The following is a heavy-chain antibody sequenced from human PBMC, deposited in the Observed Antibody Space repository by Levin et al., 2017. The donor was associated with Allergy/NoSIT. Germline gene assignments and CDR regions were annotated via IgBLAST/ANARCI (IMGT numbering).Heavy chain of an antibody. CDR3: AGVSADSSGEDAFDI. CDR2: IGTAGDT. Sequence: RGESLKISCAASGLTFSSYDMHWVRQATGKGLEWVSGIGTAGDTYYPASVKGRFTISREDAKNSLYLQMNSLRAGDTAVYYCAGVSADSSGEDAFDIWGQGTMVTVSS. CDR1: GLTFSSYD. V-gene: IGHV3-13*04. J-gene: IGHJ3*02. D-gene: IGHD3-22*01.